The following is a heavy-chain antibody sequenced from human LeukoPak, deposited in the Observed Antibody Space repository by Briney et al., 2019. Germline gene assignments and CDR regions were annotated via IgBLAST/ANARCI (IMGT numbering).Heavy chain of an antibody. D-gene: IGHD6-13*01. CDR2: IYSGGGT. Sequence: GGSLRLSCEASGFTVRNNYMTWVRQAPGKGLEWVSVIYSGGGTYYADSVKDRFTISRDNSKNTLYLQMNSLRVEDTAMYHCARKSLGIVAAGTFFGSWGQGTLVTVSS. CDR3: ARKSLGIVAAGTFFGS. CDR1: GFTVRNNY. J-gene: IGHJ5*02. V-gene: IGHV3-66*01.